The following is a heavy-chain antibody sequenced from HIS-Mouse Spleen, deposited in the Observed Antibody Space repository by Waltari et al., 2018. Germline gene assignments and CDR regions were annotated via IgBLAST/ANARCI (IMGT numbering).Heavy chain of an antibody. D-gene: IGHD3-22*01. Sequence: QVQLVQSGAEVKKPGASVKVSCKASGYTFTGYYMHWVRQAPGQGLEWMGWINPNRGGTNYGQKFQGRVTMTRDTSISTAYMELSRLRSDDTAVYYCARIQGGYYYGFDYWGQGTLVTVSS. CDR3: ARIQGGYYYGFDY. CDR1: GYTFTGYY. CDR2: INPNRGGT. J-gene: IGHJ4*02. V-gene: IGHV1-2*02.